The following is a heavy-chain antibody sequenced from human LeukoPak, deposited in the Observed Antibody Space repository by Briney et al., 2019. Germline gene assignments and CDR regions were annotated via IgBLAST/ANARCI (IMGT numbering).Heavy chain of an antibody. CDR2: SGGT. D-gene: IGHD3-22*01. Sequence: SGGTNYAQKFQGRVTMTRDTSISTAYMEQSRLRSDDTAVYYCASHYYDSSGYYYDQKYFQHWGQGTLVTVSS. J-gene: IGHJ1*01. V-gene: IGHV1-2*02. CDR3: ASHYYDSSGYYYDQKYFQH.